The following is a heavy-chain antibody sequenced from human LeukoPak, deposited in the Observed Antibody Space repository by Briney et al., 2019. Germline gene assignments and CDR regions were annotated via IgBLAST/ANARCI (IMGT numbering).Heavy chain of an antibody. D-gene: IGHD4-17*01. CDR3: ARDTLVYADSPDAFDI. CDR1: GFTFDDYA. V-gene: IGHV3-9*01. J-gene: IGHJ3*02. CDR2: ISWNSGSI. Sequence: AGGSLRLSCAASGFTFDDYAMHWVRQAPGKGLEWVSGISWNSGSIGYADSVKGRFTISRDNAKNSLYLQMNSLRDEDTAVYYCARDTLVYADSPDAFDIWGQGTMVTVSS.